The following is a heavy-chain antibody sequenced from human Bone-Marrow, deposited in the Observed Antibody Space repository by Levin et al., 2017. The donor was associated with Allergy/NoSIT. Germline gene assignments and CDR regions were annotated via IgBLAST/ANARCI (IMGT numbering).Heavy chain of an antibody. CDR3: ARLEDRNGYFDL. CDR2: IYYSGST. D-gene: IGHD3-3*01. V-gene: IGHV4-39*01. CDR1: GGSISSSSYY. J-gene: IGHJ2*01. Sequence: SETLSLTCTVSGGSISSSSYYWGWIRQPPGKGLEWIGSIYYSGSTYYNPSLKSRVTISVDTSKNQFSLKLSSVTAADTAVYYCARLEDRNGYFDLWGRGTLVTVSS.